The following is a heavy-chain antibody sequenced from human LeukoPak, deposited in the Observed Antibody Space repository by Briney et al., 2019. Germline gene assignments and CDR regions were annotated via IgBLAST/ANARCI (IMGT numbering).Heavy chain of an antibody. CDR1: GGSISSSSYY. J-gene: IGHJ5*02. Sequence: SETLSLTCTVSGGSISSSSYYWGWIRQPPGKGLEWLGRIYYSGSTSYNPSLKSRVTISVDTSKNQFSLKLSSVTAADTAVYYCARHKAPISDIWGSYHPENWFDPWGQGTLVTVSS. D-gene: IGHD3-16*02. V-gene: IGHV4-39*01. CDR3: ARHKAPISDIWGSYHPENWFDP. CDR2: IYYSGST.